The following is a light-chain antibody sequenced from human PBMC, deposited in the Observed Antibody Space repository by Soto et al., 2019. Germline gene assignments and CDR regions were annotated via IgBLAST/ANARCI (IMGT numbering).Light chain of an antibody. Sequence: DIQMTQSPSSLSASVGDRVTITCRASQSISSYLNWYQQKPEKAPKLLIYAASSLQSGVPSRFSGSRSGTDFTLTISSLQPEDFATYYCQQSYSTPPTFGQGTKVEIK. CDR3: QQSYSTPPT. CDR1: QSISSY. CDR2: AAS. J-gene: IGKJ1*01. V-gene: IGKV1-39*01.